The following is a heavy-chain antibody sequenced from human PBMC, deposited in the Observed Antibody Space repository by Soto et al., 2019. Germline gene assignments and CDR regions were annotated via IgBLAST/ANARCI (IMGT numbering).Heavy chain of an antibody. J-gene: IGHJ4*02. CDR1: GFTFSDFA. CDR2: IYGGGNGP. V-gene: IGHV3-23*01. D-gene: IGHD2-2*03. CDR3: AKMEGMDPWAYCFDY. Sequence: EVQVLESGGGLVQPGGSLRLSCAATGFTFSDFAMSWVRQAPGKGLEWVSRIYGGGNGPHYADSVKGRVTISRDNSRDTWYLQMSRLRGEDRAVYYCAKMEGMDPWAYCFDYWGQGTGVTVSS.